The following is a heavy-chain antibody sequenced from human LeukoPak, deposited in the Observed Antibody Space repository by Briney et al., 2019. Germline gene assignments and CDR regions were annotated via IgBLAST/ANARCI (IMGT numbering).Heavy chain of an antibody. CDR1: GFTFSSYW. D-gene: IGHD1-26*01. V-gene: IGHV3-7*01. J-gene: IGHJ4*02. CDR3: ARAGRIVGADLDFAY. CDR2: IKQDGSEK. Sequence: GGSLRLSCAASGFTFSSYWMSWVRQASGKGLEWVANIKQDGSEKYYVDSVKGRFTISRDNAKNSLYLQMNSLRAEDTAVYYCARAGRIVGADLDFAYWGQGTLVTVSS.